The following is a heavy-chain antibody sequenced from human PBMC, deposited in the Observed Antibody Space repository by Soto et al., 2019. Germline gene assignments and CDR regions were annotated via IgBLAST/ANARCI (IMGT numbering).Heavy chain of an antibody. Sequence: PSATLSLTCPVSGGSVSRRSYYWSWIRQPPGKGLEWIGYIYYSGSTNYNPSLKSRVTISVDTSKNQFSLKLSSVTAADTAVYYCARDLGWFDPWGQGTLVTVSA. V-gene: IGHV4-61*01. CDR2: IYYSGST. D-gene: IGHD3-3*01. J-gene: IGHJ5*02. CDR3: ARDLGWFDP. CDR1: GGSVSRRSYY.